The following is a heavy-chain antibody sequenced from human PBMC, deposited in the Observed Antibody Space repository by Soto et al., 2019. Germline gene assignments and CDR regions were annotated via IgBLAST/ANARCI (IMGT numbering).Heavy chain of an antibody. J-gene: IGHJ2*01. CDR3: AREIMPLTNDWYFDL. Sequence: QVQLQESGPGLVKPSETLSLTCTVSGGSISGGVHSWSWIRQPPGKGLGWIGHIFDSGSTYYNPSLMSRLTISVDTSKNQFSLRLSSVTAADTAVYYWAREIMPLTNDWYFDLWGRGTLVTVSS. D-gene: IGHD2-8*01. CDR2: IFDSGST. CDR1: GGSISGGVHS. V-gene: IGHV4-30-4*01.